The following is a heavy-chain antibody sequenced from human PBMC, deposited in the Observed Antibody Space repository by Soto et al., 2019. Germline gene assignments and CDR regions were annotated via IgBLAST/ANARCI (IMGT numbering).Heavy chain of an antibody. J-gene: IGHJ6*02. Sequence: PSETLSLTCAVYGGSFSGYYWSWIRQPPGKGLEWIGEINHSGSTNYNPSLKSRVTISVDTSKNQFSLELSSVTAADTAVYYCARGQQRRPMDSRRRKYYYYGMDVWGQGTTVTVSS. V-gene: IGHV4-34*01. CDR2: INHSGST. CDR3: ARGQQRRPMDSRRRKYYYYGMDV. D-gene: IGHD6-13*01. CDR1: GGSFSGYY.